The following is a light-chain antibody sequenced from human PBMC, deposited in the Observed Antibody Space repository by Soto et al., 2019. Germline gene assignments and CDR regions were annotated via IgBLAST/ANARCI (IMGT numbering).Light chain of an antibody. CDR1: SSYVGGYNY. V-gene: IGLV2-8*01. J-gene: IGLJ1*01. CDR2: EVN. Sequence: QSVLTQPTSACGSPGQSVTISCTGTSSYVGGYNYVSWFQQHPGKAPKLIIHEVNKRPSGVPDRFSGYKSGNTASLTVSGLQAEDEATYYCSSYGGYNNLVFGTGTKVTVL. CDR3: SSYGGYNNLV.